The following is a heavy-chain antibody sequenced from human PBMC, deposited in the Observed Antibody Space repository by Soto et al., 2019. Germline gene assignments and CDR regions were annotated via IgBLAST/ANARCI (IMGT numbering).Heavy chain of an antibody. CDR2: ISSSGSTI. CDR3: ARVIPYYDFWSNYYYYYYGMDV. J-gene: IGHJ6*02. CDR1: GFTFSSYE. V-gene: IGHV3-48*03. Sequence: GGSLRLSCAASGFTFSSYEMNWVRQAPGKGLEWVSYISSSGSTIYYADSVKGRFTISRDNAKNSLYLQMNSLRAEDTAVYYCARVIPYYDFWSNYYYYYYGMDVWGQGTTVTVS. D-gene: IGHD3-3*01.